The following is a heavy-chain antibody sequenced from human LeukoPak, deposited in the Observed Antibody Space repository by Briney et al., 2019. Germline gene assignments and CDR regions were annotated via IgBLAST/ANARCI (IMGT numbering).Heavy chain of an antibody. CDR3: ARGLITMIVVVITSGGAFDI. CDR1: GYSISSGYY. V-gene: IGHV4-38-2*02. D-gene: IGHD3-22*01. Sequence: SETLSLTCTVSGYSISSGYYWGWIRQPPGKGLEWIGSIYHSGSTYYNPSLKSRVTISVDTSKDQFSLKLSSVTAADTAVYYCARGLITMIVVVITSGGAFDIWGQGTMVTVSS. J-gene: IGHJ3*02. CDR2: IYHSGST.